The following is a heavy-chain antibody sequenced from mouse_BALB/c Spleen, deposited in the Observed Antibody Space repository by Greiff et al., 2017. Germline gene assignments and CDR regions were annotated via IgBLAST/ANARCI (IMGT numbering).Heavy chain of an antibody. CDR1: GYSFTGYY. CDR2: ISCYNGAT. CDR3: ARSYYYGSSPRYAMDY. D-gene: IGHD1-1*01. J-gene: IGHJ4*01. Sequence: LVKTGASVKISCKASGYSFTGYYMHWVKQSHGKSLEWIGYISCYNGATSYNQKFKGKATFTVDTSSSTAYMQFNSLTSEDSAVYYCARSYYYGSSPRYAMDYWGQGTSVTVSS. V-gene: IGHV1S34*01.